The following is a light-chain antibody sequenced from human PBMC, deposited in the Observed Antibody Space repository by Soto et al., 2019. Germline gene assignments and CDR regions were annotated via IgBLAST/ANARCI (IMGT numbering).Light chain of an antibody. CDR2: YDT. J-gene: IGLJ3*02. Sequence: SYELTQPPSVSVAPGKTATITCGGNNIGSKSVHWYQQKPGQAPVLVIYYDTNRPSGIPERLSGSNSGNTATLTISRVEAGVGADYYCRVWKSSSDGVFGGGTKLTVL. V-gene: IGLV3-21*01. CDR3: RVWKSSSDGV. CDR1: NIGSKS.